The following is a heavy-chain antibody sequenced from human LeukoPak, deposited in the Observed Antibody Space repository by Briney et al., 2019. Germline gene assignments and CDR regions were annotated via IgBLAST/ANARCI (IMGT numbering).Heavy chain of an antibody. Sequence: GGSLRLSCAASGFSFSSYALSWVRQAPGKGLEWVSSVSESGDGTNYADSVKGRFIISRDNSKNTFYLQMNSLRVDDTATYYCAKRERYYDSSGYYSYYFDYWGQGTLVTVSS. D-gene: IGHD3-22*01. CDR2: VSESGDGT. J-gene: IGHJ4*02. V-gene: IGHV3-23*01. CDR3: AKRERYYDSSGYYSYYFDY. CDR1: GFSFSSYA.